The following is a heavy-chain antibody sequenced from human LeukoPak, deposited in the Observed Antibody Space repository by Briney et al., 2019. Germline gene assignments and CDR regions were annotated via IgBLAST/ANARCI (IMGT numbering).Heavy chain of an antibody. J-gene: IGHJ4*02. V-gene: IGHV3-23*01. CDR1: GFTFGSFA. CDR3: GKTTAGYSSGQKPAWPVDY. Sequence: GGSLRLSCEASGFTFGSFARYWVRQAPGEGLDWIAGIFGSGGSPHYAASVKGRFTISRATTKKTVHPQSNGLRAEATAVYYCGKTTAGYSSGQKPAWPVDYWGQGTLVTVSS. D-gene: IGHD5-18*01. CDR2: IFGSGGSP.